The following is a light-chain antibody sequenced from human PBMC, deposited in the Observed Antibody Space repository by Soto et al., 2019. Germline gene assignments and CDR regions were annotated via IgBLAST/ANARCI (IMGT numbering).Light chain of an antibody. Sequence: DIQMTQSPSTVSASVGDRVTITCRASQGLDRWVAWYQQRPGKAPKLLIYDASNRETGVPSRFSGSGSGTDFSLSIDSLQPEDIATYYCQQYDHPPYTFGQGTTLEIK. CDR1: QGLDRW. CDR3: QQYDHPPYT. CDR2: DAS. V-gene: IGKV1-5*01. J-gene: IGKJ2*01.